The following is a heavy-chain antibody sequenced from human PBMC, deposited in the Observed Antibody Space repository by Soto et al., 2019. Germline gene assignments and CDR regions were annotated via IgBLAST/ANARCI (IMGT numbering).Heavy chain of an antibody. CDR1: GFTFSSYA. V-gene: IGHV3-7*01. D-gene: IGHD2-15*01. CDR2: IRHDGGEK. J-gene: IGHJ6*03. CDR3: ARCGGAAGSYYYYYYMDV. Sequence: GGSLRLSCAASGFTFSSYAMSWVRQAPGKGLEWVSAIRHDGGEKYYVDSVKGRFTISRDNAKNTLYLQMNSLRAEDTAVYYCARCGGAAGSYYYYYYMDVWGKGTTVTVSS.